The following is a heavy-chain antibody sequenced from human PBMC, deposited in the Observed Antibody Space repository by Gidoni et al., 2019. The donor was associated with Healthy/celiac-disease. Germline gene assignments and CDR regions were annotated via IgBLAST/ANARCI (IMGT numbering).Heavy chain of an antibody. J-gene: IGHJ4*02. CDR2: SSGSGGST. V-gene: IGHV3-23*01. CDR1: GFTFSRYA. CDR3: AKDDSDQNWGSIDY. D-gene: IGHD7-27*01. Sequence: EVQLLQSGGGLVQPGGSLRLSCAASGFTFSRYAMSCARQAPGTGLEWVSASSGSGGSTYYADSVKGRFTISRDNSKNTLYLKMNSLRAEDTAVYYCAKDDSDQNWGSIDYWGQGTLVTVSS.